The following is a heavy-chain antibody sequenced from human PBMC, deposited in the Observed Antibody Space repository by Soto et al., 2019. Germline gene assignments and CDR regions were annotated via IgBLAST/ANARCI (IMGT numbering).Heavy chain of an antibody. CDR2: INPSGGST. V-gene: IGHV1-46*01. J-gene: IGHJ4*02. CDR3: ARGDILTGYRTSTLDY. D-gene: IGHD3-9*01. Sequence: ASVKVSCKASGYTFTSYYMHWVRQAPGQGLEWMGIINPSGGSTSYAQKFQGRVTMTRDTSTSTVYMELSSLRSEDTAVYYCARGDILTGYRTSTLDYWGQGTLVTVSS. CDR1: GYTFTSYY.